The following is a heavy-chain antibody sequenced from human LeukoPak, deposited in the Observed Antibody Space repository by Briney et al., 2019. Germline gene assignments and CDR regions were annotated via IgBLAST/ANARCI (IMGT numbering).Heavy chain of an antibody. V-gene: IGHV1-46*01. Sequence: ASVKASCKASGYTFTSYYMHWVRQAPGQGLEWKGIINPSGGSTSYAQKFQGRVTMTRDMSTSTVYMELSSLRSEDTAVYYCARVGYCSGGSCYYFDYWGQGTLVTVSS. D-gene: IGHD2-15*01. CDR3: ARVGYCSGGSCYYFDY. J-gene: IGHJ4*02. CDR2: INPSGGST. CDR1: GYTFTSYY.